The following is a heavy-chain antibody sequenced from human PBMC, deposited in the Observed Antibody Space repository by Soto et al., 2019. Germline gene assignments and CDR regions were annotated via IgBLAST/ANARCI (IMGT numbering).Heavy chain of an antibody. V-gene: IGHV1-69*01. J-gene: IGHJ4*02. CDR1: GGTFSNYP. CDR2: ITPIFGTT. CDR3: ARGLYCGGGCYSHFDY. D-gene: IGHD2-21*02. Sequence: VQLVQSGAEVKKPGSSVKVSCKASGGTFSNYPFIWVRQAPGQGFDWMGGITPIFGTTDYGQRFQGRVTITADESTNTAYMELSSLRSDDTAVYYCARGLYCGGGCYSHFDYWGQGTLVTVSS.